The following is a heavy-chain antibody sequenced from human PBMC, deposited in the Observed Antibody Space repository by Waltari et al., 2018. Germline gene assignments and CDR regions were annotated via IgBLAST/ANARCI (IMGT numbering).Heavy chain of an antibody. J-gene: IGHJ6*02. CDR1: GYSISSGYY. Sequence: QVQLQESGPGLVKPSETLSLTCAVSGYSISSGYYWGWIRQPPGKGLEWIGSIYHSGITYYNPSLKSRVTISVDTSKNQFSLKLSSVTAEDTAVYYCARAPPKTWYYYYGMDVWGQGTTVTVSS. CDR3: ARAPPKTWYYYYGMDV. V-gene: IGHV4-38-2*01. CDR2: IYHSGIT.